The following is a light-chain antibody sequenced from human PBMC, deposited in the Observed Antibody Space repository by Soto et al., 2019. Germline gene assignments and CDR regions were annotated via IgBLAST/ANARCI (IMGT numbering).Light chain of an antibody. CDR3: QQYNSYPYT. CDR2: KAS. Sequence: DIQMTQSPSTLSASVGDRVTITCRASQSISSWLAWYQQKPGEAPKLLMYKASSLQSGVPSRFSGSGSGTEFTLTISSLQPDDFATYYCQQYNSYPYTFGQGTKLEIK. CDR1: QSISSW. J-gene: IGKJ2*01. V-gene: IGKV1-5*03.